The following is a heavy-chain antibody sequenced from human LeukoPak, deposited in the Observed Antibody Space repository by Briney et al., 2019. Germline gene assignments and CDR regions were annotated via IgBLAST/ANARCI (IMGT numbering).Heavy chain of an antibody. J-gene: IGHJ4*02. Sequence: GASVKVSCKASGYTSTSYGISWVRQAPGQGLEWVGWISAYNGNTNYAQKLQGRVTMTTDTSTSTAYMELRSLRSDDTAVYYCARVYCSSTSCLEADYWGQGTLVTVSS. V-gene: IGHV1-18*04. D-gene: IGHD2-2*01. CDR2: ISAYNGNT. CDR3: ARVYCSSTSCLEADY. CDR1: GYTSTSYG.